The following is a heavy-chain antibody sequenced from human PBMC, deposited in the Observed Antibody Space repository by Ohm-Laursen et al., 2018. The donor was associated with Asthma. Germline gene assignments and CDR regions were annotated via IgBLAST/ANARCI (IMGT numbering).Heavy chain of an antibody. CDR2: IYYSGST. Sequence: GTLSLTCTVSGGSVSSGSYYWSWIRQPPGKGLEWIGYIYYSGSTNYNPSLKSRVTISVDTSKDQFSLKLSSVTAADTAVYYCARGRHGFDPWGQGTLVTVSS. J-gene: IGHJ5*02. CDR3: ARGRHGFDP. V-gene: IGHV4-61*01. CDR1: GGSVSSGSYY.